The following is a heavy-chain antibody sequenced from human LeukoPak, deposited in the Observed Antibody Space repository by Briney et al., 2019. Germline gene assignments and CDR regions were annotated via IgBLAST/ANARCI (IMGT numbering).Heavy chain of an antibody. Sequence: SETLSLTCAVYGGSFSGYYWSWIRQPPGKGLEWIGEINHSGSTNYNPSLKSRVTISVDTSKNQFSLKLSSVTAADTAVYYCVRRRIPSYYYYYGMDVWGQGTTVTVSS. CDR1: GGSFSGYY. D-gene: IGHD2-21*01. CDR3: VRRRIPSYYYYYGMDV. CDR2: INHSGST. J-gene: IGHJ6*02. V-gene: IGHV4-34*01.